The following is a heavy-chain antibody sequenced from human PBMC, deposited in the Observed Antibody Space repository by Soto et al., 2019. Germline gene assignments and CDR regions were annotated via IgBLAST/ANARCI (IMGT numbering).Heavy chain of an antibody. J-gene: IGHJ6*02. V-gene: IGHV1-69*01. CDR3: ARHRALAVDGFDFYYYGMDV. CDR2: IIPMFGTA. D-gene: IGHD6-19*01. CDR1: GNSFSSHA. Sequence: QVQLVQSGAEVKKPGSSVNVSCTASGNSFSSHAFSWVRQAPGQGLEWMGGIIPMFGTADYAQKFQDRVTITADEYPEIVYMELSSLRSDDTAVYYCARHRALAVDGFDFYYYGMDVLGQGTTVTVSS.